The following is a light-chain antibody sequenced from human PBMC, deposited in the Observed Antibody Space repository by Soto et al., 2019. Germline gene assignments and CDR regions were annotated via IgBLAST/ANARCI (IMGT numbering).Light chain of an antibody. CDR2: AAS. CDR1: QGVSSW. J-gene: IGKJ1*01. Sequence: DIQMTQSPSSVSASVGDIFTITCRASQGVSSWLAWYQQKPGKAPKLLIYAASLLQSGVPSRFTGSGSGTDFTLTIGSLQPEDFATYYCQQSYDSPRTFGQGTKVDI. CDR3: QQSYDSPRT. V-gene: IGKV1-12*01.